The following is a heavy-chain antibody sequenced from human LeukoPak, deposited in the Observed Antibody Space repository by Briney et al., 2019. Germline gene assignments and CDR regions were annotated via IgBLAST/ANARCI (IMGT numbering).Heavy chain of an antibody. J-gene: IGHJ6*02. V-gene: IGHV3-48*01. Sequence: GGSLRLSCAASGFTFSSYSMNWVRQAPGKGLEWVSYISSSSSTIYYADSVKGRFTISRDNAKNSLYLQMNSLRAEDTAVYYCVRVGYYDSSDYGMDVWGQGTTVTVSS. CDR2: ISSSSSTI. CDR3: VRVGYYDSSDYGMDV. CDR1: GFTFSSYS. D-gene: IGHD3-22*01.